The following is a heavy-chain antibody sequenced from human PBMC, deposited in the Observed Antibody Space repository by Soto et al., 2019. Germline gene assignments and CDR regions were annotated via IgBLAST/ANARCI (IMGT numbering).Heavy chain of an antibody. CDR3: ARDFKESQYYYYCMDV. CDR1: GFTFSSYS. Sequence: EVQLVESGGGLVKPGGSLRLSCVVSGFTFSSYSMNWVRQAPGKGLEWVSSISSGSNYTYYADSVKGRFTISRVNAKNSVYLQMNSLRAEDTALYYCARDFKESQYYYYCMDVWGKGTTVTVSS. J-gene: IGHJ6*03. CDR2: ISSGSNYT. D-gene: IGHD3-10*01. V-gene: IGHV3-21*06.